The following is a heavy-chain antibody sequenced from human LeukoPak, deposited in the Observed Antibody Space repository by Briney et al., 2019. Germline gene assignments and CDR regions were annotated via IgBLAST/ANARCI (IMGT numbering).Heavy chain of an antibody. Sequence: ASVKVSCKASGYTFTRYYMHWVRQAPGQGLEWMGWINPNSGDTNYQGRVTMTRDTSISTAYMELSRLRSDDTAVYYCARVRYRLAETYIDYWGQGTLVTVSS. CDR1: GYTFTRYY. J-gene: IGHJ4*02. CDR2: INPNSGDT. V-gene: IGHV1-2*02. CDR3: ARVRYRLAETYIDY. D-gene: IGHD3-16*01.